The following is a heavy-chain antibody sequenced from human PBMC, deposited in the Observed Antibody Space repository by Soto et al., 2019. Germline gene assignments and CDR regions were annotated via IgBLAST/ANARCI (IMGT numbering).Heavy chain of an antibody. CDR3: ARNAYSGFES. V-gene: IGHV3-48*01. CDR1: GFTFSTYS. D-gene: IGHD5-12*01. CDR2: ISSSSTI. Sequence: GGSLRLSCAASGFTFSTYSMNWVRQAPGKGLEWVSSISSSSTIYYADSVKGRFTISRDNVQNSLYLQMHSLRAEDTAVYYCARNAYSGFESWGQGTLVTVSS. J-gene: IGHJ5*01.